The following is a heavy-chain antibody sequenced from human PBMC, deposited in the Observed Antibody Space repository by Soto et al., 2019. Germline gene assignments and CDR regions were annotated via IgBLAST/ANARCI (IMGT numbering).Heavy chain of an antibody. CDR2: ISAYNGNT. Sequence: ASVKVSCKASGYTFTSHGISWVRQAPGQGLEWMGWISAYNGNTNYAQKLQGRVTMTTDTSTSTAYMELRSLRSDDTAVYYCARDLGGDFWSGYYFQPNAFDIWGQGTMVTVSS. J-gene: IGHJ3*02. CDR3: ARDLGGDFWSGYYFQPNAFDI. D-gene: IGHD3-3*01. CDR1: GYTFTSHG. V-gene: IGHV1-18*04.